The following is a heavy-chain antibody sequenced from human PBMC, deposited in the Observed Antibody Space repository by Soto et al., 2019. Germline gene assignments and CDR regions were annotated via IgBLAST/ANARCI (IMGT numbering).Heavy chain of an antibody. CDR2: IIPIFGTA. Sequence: GASVKVSCKASGITFSSYAISWVRQAPGQGLEWMGGIIPIFGTANYAQKFQGRVTITADESTSTAYMELSSLRSEDTAVYYCARDLLDYYYGMDVWGQGTTVTVSS. J-gene: IGHJ6*02. CDR3: ARDLLDYYYGMDV. CDR1: GITFSSYA. V-gene: IGHV1-69*13.